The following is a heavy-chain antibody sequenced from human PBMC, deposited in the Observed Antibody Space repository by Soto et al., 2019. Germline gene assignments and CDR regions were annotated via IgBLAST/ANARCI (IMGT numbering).Heavy chain of an antibody. D-gene: IGHD4-17*01. J-gene: IGHJ4*02. V-gene: IGHV3-23*01. Sequence: GGSLRLSCAVSGFTFSNYAMSWVRQAPGKGLEWVSSITGSGESTYYADSVKGRFTISRDNSKNTLYLQMNNLRAEDRGVYYFARALYGYGDYVLGYWGQGTLVNVSS. CDR2: ITGSGEST. CDR1: GFTFSNYA. CDR3: ARALYGYGDYVLGY.